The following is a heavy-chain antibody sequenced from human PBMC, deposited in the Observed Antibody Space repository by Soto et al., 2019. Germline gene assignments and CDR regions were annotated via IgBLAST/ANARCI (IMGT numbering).Heavy chain of an antibody. J-gene: IGHJ4*02. CDR2: ISPQTGGT. V-gene: IGHV1-2*02. CDR3: GRGRSGELVIFY. CDR1: GYTFTGHY. D-gene: IGHD1-26*01. Sequence: ASVKVSCKGSGYTFTGHYIHWVRQTPGQGPEWMGEISPQTGGTKYAQKYQGRVTMTRDTSITTVYMELSNLSPDDTAVYYCGRGRSGELVIFYWGQGTLVTVSS.